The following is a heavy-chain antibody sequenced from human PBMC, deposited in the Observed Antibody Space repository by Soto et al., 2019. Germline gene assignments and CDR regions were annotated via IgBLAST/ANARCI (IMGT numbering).Heavy chain of an antibody. V-gene: IGHV3-30*18. D-gene: IGHD5-18*01. Sequence: GGSLRLSCAASGFTFSSYGMHWVRQAPGKGLEWVAVISYDGSNKYYADSVKGRFTISRDNSKNTLYLQMNSLRAEDTAVYYCAKDFRRNGYSPSLSRQYYYYYGMDVWGQGTTVTVSS. CDR2: ISYDGSNK. CDR1: GFTFSSYG. CDR3: AKDFRRNGYSPSLSRQYYYYYGMDV. J-gene: IGHJ6*02.